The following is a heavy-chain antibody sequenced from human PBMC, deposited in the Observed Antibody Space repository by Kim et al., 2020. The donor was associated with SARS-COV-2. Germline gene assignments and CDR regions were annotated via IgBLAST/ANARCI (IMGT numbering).Heavy chain of an antibody. V-gene: IGHV3-30*04. CDR3: ARDRSAAGYSFYYYLMDV. Sequence: GGSLRLSCAGSGFTFSNFAFHWVRQAPGKGLEWVAIVSFDGTQTHYAASVKGRFTISRDNSEDTLYLQMNNVTLDDTAVYYCARDRSAAGYSFYYYLMDVWGQGTSVTVSS. CDR2: VSFDGTQT. D-gene: IGHD2-15*01. J-gene: IGHJ6*02. CDR1: GFTFSNFA.